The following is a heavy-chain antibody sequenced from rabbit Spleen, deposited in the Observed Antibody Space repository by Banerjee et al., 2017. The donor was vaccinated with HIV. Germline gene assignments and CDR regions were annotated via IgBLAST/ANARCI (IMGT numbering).Heavy chain of an antibody. CDR3: ARDLVAVIGWNFNL. Sequence: QSLEESGGDLVKPGASLTLTCTASGFSFSSSYWICWVRQAPGKGLEWIACIYVGSGGGTKYASWAKGRFTISKTSSTTVTLQMTSLTAADTATYFCARDLVAVIGWNFNLWGPGTLVTVS. V-gene: IGHV1S40*01. D-gene: IGHD1-1*01. CDR1: GFSFSSSYW. CDR2: IYVGSGGGT. J-gene: IGHJ4*01.